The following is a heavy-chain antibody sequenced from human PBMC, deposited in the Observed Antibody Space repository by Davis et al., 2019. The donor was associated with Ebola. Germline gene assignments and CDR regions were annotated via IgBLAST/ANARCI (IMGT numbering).Heavy chain of an antibody. D-gene: IGHD6-13*01. CDR2: IYHSGTT. CDR3: ARGITTHPAAGIWSRVPSYYNVDV. V-gene: IGHV4-4*02. J-gene: IGHJ6*02. CDR1: GGSISSNNW. Sequence: MPSETLSLTCAVSGGSISSNNWWSWVRQPPGKGLEWIGEIYHSGTTNYNPSLKSRVTISVDKSKNQFSLKLSSVTAADTAVYYCARGITTHPAAGIWSRVPSYYNVDVWGQGTTVTVSS.